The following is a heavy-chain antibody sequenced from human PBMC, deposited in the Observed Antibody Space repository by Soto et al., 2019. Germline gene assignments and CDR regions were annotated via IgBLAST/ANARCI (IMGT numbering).Heavy chain of an antibody. D-gene: IGHD3-16*01. Sequence: ASVKVSCKASGYTFTEYYLYWVRQAPGQGPEWLGGINPRTGDTNQAQKFQGRVTMTRDMSLTTAYMELHRLTSDDTAVYYCAREPIGGGDPYYFDDWGQGPLGTASS. CDR1: GYTFTEYY. CDR2: INPRTGDT. V-gene: IGHV1-2*02. J-gene: IGHJ4*02. CDR3: AREPIGGGDPYYFDD.